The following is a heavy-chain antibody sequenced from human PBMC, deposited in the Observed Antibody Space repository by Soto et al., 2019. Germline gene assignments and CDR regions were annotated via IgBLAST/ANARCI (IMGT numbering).Heavy chain of an antibody. V-gene: IGHV3-7*01. D-gene: IGHD6-6*01. CDR2: IKQDGSDK. Sequence: GGSLRLSCVASGFTFSNHWMAWVRLAPGKVLQWVAYIKQDGSDKQYVDSVKGRFTISRDNGKTSLYLQMDTLRVEDTAVYYCARGRGDVAGRSTTFAFDIWGQGTVVTVSS. J-gene: IGHJ3*02. CDR3: ARGRGDVAGRSTTFAFDI. CDR1: GFTFSNHW.